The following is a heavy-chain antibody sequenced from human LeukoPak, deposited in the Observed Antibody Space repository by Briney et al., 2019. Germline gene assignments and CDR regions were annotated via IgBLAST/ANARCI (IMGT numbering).Heavy chain of an antibody. CDR1: GFTFSSYG. D-gene: IGHD3-3*01. V-gene: IGHV3-30*02. CDR2: IRYDGSNK. CDR3: AKGGNLYDFWSGYFFDY. J-gene: IGHJ4*02. Sequence: GGSLRLSCAASGFTFSSYGMHWVRQAPGKGLEWVAFIRYDGSNKYYADSVKGRFTISRDNSKNTLYLQMNSLRAEDTAVYYCAKGGNLYDFWSGYFFDYWGQGTLVTVSS.